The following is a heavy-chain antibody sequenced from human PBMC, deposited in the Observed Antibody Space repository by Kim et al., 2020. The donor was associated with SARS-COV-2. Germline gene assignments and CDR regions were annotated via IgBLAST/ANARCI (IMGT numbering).Heavy chain of an antibody. V-gene: IGHV3-73*01. CDR2: IRSKANTYAT. Sequence: GGSLRLSCAASGFTFSGSGIHWVRQASGKGLEWVGRIRSKANTYATAYAASVKGRFTISRDDSKNTAYLQMNGLTTEDTAVYYCTRLDESYYYGMDVWAKGPRSPSP. CDR1: GFTFSGSG. J-gene: IGHJ6*02. CDR3: TRLDESYYYGMDV.